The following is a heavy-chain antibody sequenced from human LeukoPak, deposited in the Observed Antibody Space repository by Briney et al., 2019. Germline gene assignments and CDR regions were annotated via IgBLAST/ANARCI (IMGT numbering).Heavy chain of an antibody. Sequence: GGSLRLSCAASGFTFSSYGMHWVRQAPGKGLEWVAVISYDGSNKYYADSVKGRFTISRDNSKNTLYLRMNSLRAEDTAVYYCAREFYSRTADTSSVDYWGQGTLVTVSS. CDR2: ISYDGSNK. D-gene: IGHD6-13*01. CDR1: GFTFSSYG. CDR3: AREFYSRTADTSSVDY. V-gene: IGHV3-30*03. J-gene: IGHJ4*02.